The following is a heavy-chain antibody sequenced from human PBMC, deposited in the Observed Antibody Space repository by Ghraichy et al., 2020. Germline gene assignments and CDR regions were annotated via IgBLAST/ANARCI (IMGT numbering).Heavy chain of an antibody. CDR1: GLTFNTLW. V-gene: IGHV3-15*01. CDR3: ASYNTRDAFAI. J-gene: IGHJ3*02. CDR2: IKNRRDGGTT. Sequence: GGSLRLSCAASGLTFNTLWMSWIRQAPGKGLEWVGRIKNRRDGGTTDYAAPVKGRFSISRDDSISTVYLQMISLETDETAVYYWASYNTRDAFAIWGQGTLVTVSS. D-gene: IGHD1-14*01.